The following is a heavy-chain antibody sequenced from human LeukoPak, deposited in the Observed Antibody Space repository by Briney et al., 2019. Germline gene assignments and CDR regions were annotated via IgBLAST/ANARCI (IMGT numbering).Heavy chain of an antibody. D-gene: IGHD3-10*01. V-gene: IGHV4-59*08. J-gene: IGHJ5*02. Sequence: SETLSLTCTVSGGSISSYYWSWIRQPPGKGLEGIGYIYYSGSPNYNPPLKSRVTISVDTSKNQFSLKLSSVTAADTAVYYCARTGGLLWCGELGEEVFWFDPWGQGTLVTVSS. CDR2: IYYSGSP. CDR1: GGSISSYY. CDR3: ARTGGLLWCGELGEEVFWFDP.